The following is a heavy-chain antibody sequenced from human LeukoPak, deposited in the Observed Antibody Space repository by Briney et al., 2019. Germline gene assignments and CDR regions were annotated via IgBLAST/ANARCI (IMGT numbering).Heavy chain of an antibody. V-gene: IGHV3-66*01. D-gene: IGHD5-18*01. CDR1: GFTVSSNY. J-gene: IGHJ4*02. Sequence: GGSLRLSCAASGFTVSSNYMSWVRQAPGKGLEWVSVIYSGGSTYYADSVKGRFTISRDNSKNTQYLQMNSLRAEDTAVYYCARELWRYSYGGIDYWGQGTLVTVSS. CDR3: ARELWRYSYGGIDY. CDR2: IYSGGST.